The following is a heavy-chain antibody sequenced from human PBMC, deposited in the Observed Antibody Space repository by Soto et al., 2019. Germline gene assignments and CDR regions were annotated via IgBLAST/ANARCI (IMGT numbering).Heavy chain of an antibody. V-gene: IGHV4-34*01. CDR3: ARALYDFWSGYHATRFDP. D-gene: IGHD3-3*01. J-gene: IGHJ5*02. Sequence: NPSETLSLTCAVYGGSFSGYYWSWIRQPPGKGLEWIGEINHSGSTNYNPSLKSRVTISVDTSKNQFSLKLSSVTAADTAVYYCARALYDFWSGYHATRFDPWGQGTLVTVSS. CDR2: INHSGST. CDR1: GGSFSGYY.